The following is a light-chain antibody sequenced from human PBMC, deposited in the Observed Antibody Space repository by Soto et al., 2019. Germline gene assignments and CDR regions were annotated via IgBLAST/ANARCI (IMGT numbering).Light chain of an antibody. J-gene: IGKJ4*01. CDR3: QQTYISPPT. V-gene: IGKV1-39*01. CDR1: ETTANY. Sequence: DIQMTQSPSSLSASVGDRVTITCRASETTANYLNWYQHKPGKAPKLLIHSASSLQSGVPSRFSGRGSGTDFTLTINSLQPEDFATYSCQQTYISPPTFGGGTKLEIK. CDR2: SAS.